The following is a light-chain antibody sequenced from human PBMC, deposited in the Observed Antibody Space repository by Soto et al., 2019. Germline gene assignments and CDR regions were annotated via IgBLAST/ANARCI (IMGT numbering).Light chain of an antibody. CDR2: DDS. J-gene: IGLJ1*01. CDR3: KVWHSGSDQYV. CDR1: NIESTG. Sequence: SYQLNQPPSVSVAPGQTPKISCAPDNIESTGGHWCEQKPGQAPVLVVYDDSDRPSEIPERFSGSNYGNTGTLTISRVEAGEEADYYCKVWHSGSDQYVFGAGTKVTVL. V-gene: IGLV3-21*02.